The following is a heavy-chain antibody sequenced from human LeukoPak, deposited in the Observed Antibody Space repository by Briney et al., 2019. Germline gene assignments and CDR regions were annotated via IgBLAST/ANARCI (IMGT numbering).Heavy chain of an antibody. V-gene: IGHV1-69*13. Sequence: ASVKVSCKASGGTFSSYAISWVRQAPGQGLEWMGGIIPIFGTANYAQKFQGRVTITADESTSTAYMELSSLRSEDTAVYYCARNYLGYCSSTSCYTPGDTTDYWGQGTLVTVSS. J-gene: IGHJ4*02. CDR2: IIPIFGTA. CDR1: GGTFSSYA. CDR3: ARNYLGYCSSTSCYTPGDTTDY. D-gene: IGHD2-2*02.